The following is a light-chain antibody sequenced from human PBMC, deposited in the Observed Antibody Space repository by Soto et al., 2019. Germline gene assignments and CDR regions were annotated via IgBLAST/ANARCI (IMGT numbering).Light chain of an antibody. J-gene: IGLJ1*01. CDR3: CSYTSSSTHV. Sequence: QSALTQLASVSGSPGQSITISCTGTSSDVGGYNFVSWYQQHPGKVPKLMIFDVDRRPSGVSDRFSGSKSGNTASLTISGLQAEDEGDYYCCSYTSSSTHVFGNGTKLTVL. CDR2: DVD. V-gene: IGLV2-14*03. CDR1: SSDVGGYNF.